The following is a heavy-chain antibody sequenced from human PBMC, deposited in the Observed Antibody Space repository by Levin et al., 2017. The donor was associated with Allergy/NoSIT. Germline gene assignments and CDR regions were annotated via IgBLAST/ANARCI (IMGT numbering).Heavy chain of an antibody. D-gene: IGHD2-15*01. Sequence: GESLKISCAAPGFTFSSFAMSWVRQAPGKGLEWVSAISGSGGSTYYADSVKGRFTISRDNSKNTLYLQMNSLRVEDTAVYYCAKGVVVAAWWFDPWGQGTLVTVSS. CDR3: AKGVVVAAWWFDP. J-gene: IGHJ5*02. CDR1: GFTFSSFA. CDR2: ISGSGGST. V-gene: IGHV3-23*01.